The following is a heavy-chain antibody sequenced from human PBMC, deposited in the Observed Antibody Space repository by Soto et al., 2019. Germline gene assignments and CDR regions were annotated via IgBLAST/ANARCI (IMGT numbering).Heavy chain of an antibody. CDR3: ARVDYYGSVHDAFDI. V-gene: IGHV1-69*13. J-gene: IGHJ3*02. D-gene: IGHD3-10*01. CDR1: GGTFSSYA. Sequence: SVKVTCKASGGTFSSYAISWVRQAPGQGLEWMGGIIPIFGTANYAQKFQGRVTITADESTSTAYMELSSLRSEDTAVYYCARVDYYGSVHDAFDIWGQGTMVTVSS. CDR2: IIPIFGTA.